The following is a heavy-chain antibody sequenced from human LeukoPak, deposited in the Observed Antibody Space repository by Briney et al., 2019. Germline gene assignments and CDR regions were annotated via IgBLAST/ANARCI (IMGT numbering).Heavy chain of an antibody. J-gene: IGHJ5*02. Sequence: SETLSLTCTVSGGSISSYYWSRIRQPPGKGLEWIGYIYYSGSTNYNPSLKSRVTISVDTSKNQFSLKLSSVTAADTAVYYCARDHHLYGDYDLVWFDPWGQGTLVTVSS. D-gene: IGHD4-17*01. CDR3: ARDHHLYGDYDLVWFDP. V-gene: IGHV4-59*01. CDR1: GGSISSYY. CDR2: IYYSGST.